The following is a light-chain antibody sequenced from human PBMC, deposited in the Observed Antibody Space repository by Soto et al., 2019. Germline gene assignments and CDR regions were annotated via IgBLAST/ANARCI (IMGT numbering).Light chain of an antibody. V-gene: IGKV3-11*01. CDR1: QSVSSD. J-gene: IGKJ3*01. CDR2: DAS. CDR3: QQYGTSPFT. Sequence: EIVLTQSPATLSLSPGERATFSCRASQSVSSDLVWYQHKPGQAPRLLIYDASNRATGIPARFSGSGSGTDFTLTISSLEPEDFAVYYCQQYGTSPFTFGPGTKVDIK.